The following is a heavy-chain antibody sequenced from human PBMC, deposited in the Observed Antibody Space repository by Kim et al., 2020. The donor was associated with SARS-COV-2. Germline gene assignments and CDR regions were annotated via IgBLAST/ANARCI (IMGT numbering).Heavy chain of an antibody. CDR3: ASPRSLYYYDRTFDY. CDR2: ISYDGSNK. D-gene: IGHD3-22*01. Sequence: GGSLRLSCAASGFTFSSYAMHWVRQAPGKGLEWVAVISYDGSNKYYADSVKGRFTISRDNSKNTLYLQMNSLRAEDTAMYYCASPRSLYYYDRTFDYWG. CDR1: GFTFSSYA. V-gene: IGHV3-30*04. J-gene: IGHJ4*01.